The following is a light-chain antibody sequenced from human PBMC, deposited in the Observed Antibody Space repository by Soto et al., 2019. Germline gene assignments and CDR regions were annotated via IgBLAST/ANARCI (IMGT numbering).Light chain of an antibody. Sequence: QSVLTQPPAVSAAPGQKVTISCSGSSSNIGKNYVSWYQQLPGTAPKLLIYDNNKRPSGIPDRFSGSKSGTSATLAITGLQTGDEADYYCGTWDNTLSAGVFGGGTKLTVL. CDR3: GTWDNTLSAGV. CDR2: DNN. V-gene: IGLV1-51*01. CDR1: SSNIGKNY. J-gene: IGLJ3*02.